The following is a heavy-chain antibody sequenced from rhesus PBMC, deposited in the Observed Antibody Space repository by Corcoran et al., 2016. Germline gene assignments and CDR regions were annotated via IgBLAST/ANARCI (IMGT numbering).Heavy chain of an antibody. Sequence: QVQLQESGPGLVKPSETLSLICAVSGYSISSGFDWSWLRQHPGKGLEMIPYVDGPTWATVYNSTLQSRVTISKDASKNQFSLRLSSVTAADTAVYYCARARGRDNYLRYYFEYWGQGVLVTVSS. V-gene: IGHV4-127*01. CDR1: GYSISSGFD. D-gene: IGHD3-40*01. CDR2: VDGPTWAT. CDR3: ARARGRDNYLRYYFEY. J-gene: IGHJ4*01.